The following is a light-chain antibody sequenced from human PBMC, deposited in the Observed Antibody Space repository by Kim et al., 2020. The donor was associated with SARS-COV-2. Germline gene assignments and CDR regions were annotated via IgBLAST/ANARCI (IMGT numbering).Light chain of an antibody. CDR2: GAS. J-gene: IGKJ5*01. CDR3: QQYNNWPFT. Sequence: EIVITQSPATLSVSPGERATLSCRASQSVSSNLAWYQQKPGQAPRLLINGASIRATGIPARFSGSGSGTEFTLTISSLQSEDFAVYYCQQYNNWPFTFGQGTRLEIK. CDR1: QSVSSN. V-gene: IGKV3-15*01.